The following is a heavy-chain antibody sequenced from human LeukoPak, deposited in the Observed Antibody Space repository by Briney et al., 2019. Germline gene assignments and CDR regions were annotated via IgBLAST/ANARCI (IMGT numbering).Heavy chain of an antibody. CDR3: ARGSGQWGFDS. V-gene: IGHV4-59*11. D-gene: IGHD3-10*01. CDR1: GGSISSHY. Sequence: SETLSLTCSGSGGSISSHYWSWIRHPPGKTLEWIGYIYYSGSTNYNPSLRSRVTISVDSSKNQFSLKLSSVTAADTAVYYCARGSGQWGFDSWGQGTLVTVSS. CDR2: IYYSGST. J-gene: IGHJ4*02.